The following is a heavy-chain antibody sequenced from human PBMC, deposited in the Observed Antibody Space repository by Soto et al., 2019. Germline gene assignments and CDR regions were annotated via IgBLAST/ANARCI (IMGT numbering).Heavy chain of an antibody. CDR3: ARDLYDFWSAYTDYYYGMDV. CDR2: IYYSGST. Sequence: PSETLSLTCTVSGGSVSSGSYYWSWIRQPPGKGLEWIGYIYYSGSTNYNPSLKSRVTISVDTSKNQFSLKLSSVTAADTAVYYCARDLYDFWSAYTDYYYGMDVWGQGTTVTVSS. D-gene: IGHD3-3*01. V-gene: IGHV4-61*01. CDR1: GGSVSSGSYY. J-gene: IGHJ6*02.